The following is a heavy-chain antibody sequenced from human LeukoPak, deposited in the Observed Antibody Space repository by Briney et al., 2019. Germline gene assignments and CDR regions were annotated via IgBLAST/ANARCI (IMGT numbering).Heavy chain of an antibody. D-gene: IGHD3-3*01. Sequence: PGGSLRLSCAGSGFTFKNYALHWVRQAPGKGLEWVAAISYERSNKDYADSVKGRFTISRDNSHNTVFLQMNSLRTEDTAVYFCARGKGIRYLEWLLSYHWGQGTLVTVSS. CDR1: GFTFKNYA. V-gene: IGHV3-30-3*01. J-gene: IGHJ5*02. CDR3: ARGKGIRYLEWLLSYH. CDR2: ISYERSNK.